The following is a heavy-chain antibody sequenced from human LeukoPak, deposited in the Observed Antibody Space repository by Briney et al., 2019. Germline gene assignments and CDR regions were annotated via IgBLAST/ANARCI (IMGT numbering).Heavy chain of an antibody. CDR3: ARVGLGVGSGWYWYFDL. D-gene: IGHD6-19*01. J-gene: IGHJ2*01. CDR1: GYTFTGYY. V-gene: IGHV1-8*02. CDR2: MNPNSGNT. Sequence: VASVKVSCKASGYTFTGYYMHWVRQATGQGLEWMGWMNPNSGNTGYAQKFQGRVTMTRNTSISTAYMELSSLRSEDTAVYYCARVGLGVGSGWYWYFDLWGRGTLVTVSS.